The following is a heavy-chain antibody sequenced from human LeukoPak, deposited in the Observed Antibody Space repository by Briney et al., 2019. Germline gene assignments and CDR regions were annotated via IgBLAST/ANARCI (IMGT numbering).Heavy chain of an antibody. CDR1: GYNFRAYY. V-gene: IGHV1-2*02. CDR2: IRPMTGDT. J-gene: IGHJ5*02. Sequence: ASVMVSCKASGYNFRAYYIHWVRQAPGQGLEWLGYIRPMTGDTNHAQKFQDRVTFSMDTSTATAYMELRSLRSDDTAFYYCGRGVQSFDPWGQGTLVTVSS. CDR3: GRGVQSFDP.